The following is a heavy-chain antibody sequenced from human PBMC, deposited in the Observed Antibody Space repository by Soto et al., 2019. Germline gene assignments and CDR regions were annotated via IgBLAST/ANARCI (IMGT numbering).Heavy chain of an antibody. V-gene: IGHV4-31*03. D-gene: IGHD5-18*01. CDR1: GGSIRSGGYY. J-gene: IGHJ6*02. CDR2: IYYSGST. Sequence: QVQLQESGPGLVKPSQTLSLTCTVSGGSIRSGGYYWSWVRQSPRRGLEWIGNIYYSGSTYYNPSLKSRLTISVDTSKNQFSLKLSSVTAADTAVYYCARDRLMATAGTARHYFGLDVWGQGTTVTVSS. CDR3: ARDRLMATAGTARHYFGLDV.